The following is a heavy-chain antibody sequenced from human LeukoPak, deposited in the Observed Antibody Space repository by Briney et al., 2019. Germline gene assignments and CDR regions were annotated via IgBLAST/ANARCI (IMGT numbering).Heavy chain of an antibody. Sequence: GESPKISCKGSGYIFTNYWIGWVRQMPGKGLEWMGIIYPGDSDTRYSPSFQGQVTISADKSISTAYLQWSSLKASDTAMYYCARRMGYCSSTSCYEDWFDPWGQGTLVTVSS. J-gene: IGHJ5*02. CDR2: IYPGDSDT. CDR1: GYIFTNYW. D-gene: IGHD2-2*01. CDR3: ARRMGYCSSTSCYEDWFDP. V-gene: IGHV5-51*01.